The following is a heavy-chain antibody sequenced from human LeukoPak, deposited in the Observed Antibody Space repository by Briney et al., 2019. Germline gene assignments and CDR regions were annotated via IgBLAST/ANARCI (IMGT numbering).Heavy chain of an antibody. D-gene: IGHD1-1*01. CDR2: INPSGGST. Sequence: ASVKVSCKASGYTFTTYYIHWVRQAPGQGLEWMGFINPSGGSTSYAQKFQGRVTMTRDTSTSTVYMDPSSLRSEDTAVYYCARNVGSGFDYWGQGTLVTVSS. CDR1: GYTFTTYY. V-gene: IGHV1-46*01. CDR3: ARNVGSGFDY. J-gene: IGHJ4*02.